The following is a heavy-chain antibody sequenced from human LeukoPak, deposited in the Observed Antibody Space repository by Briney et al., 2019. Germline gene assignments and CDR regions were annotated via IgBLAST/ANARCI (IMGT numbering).Heavy chain of an antibody. D-gene: IGHD2-2*01. CDR1: GGSFSGYY. V-gene: IGHV4-34*01. CDR3: ARGVPAASAFDI. CDR2: INHSGST. Sequence: PSETLSLTCAVYGGSFSGYYWSWIRQPPGKGLEWIGEINHSGSTNYNPFLKSRVTISVDTSKNQFSLKLSSVTAADTAVYYCARGVPAASAFDIWGQGTMVTVSS. J-gene: IGHJ3*02.